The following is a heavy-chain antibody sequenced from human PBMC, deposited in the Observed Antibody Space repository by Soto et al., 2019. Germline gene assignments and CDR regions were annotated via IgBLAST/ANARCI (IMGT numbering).Heavy chain of an antibody. CDR1: GYIFTNYY. CDR3: AIAPRFTPSGDLDY. J-gene: IGHJ4*02. V-gene: IGHV1-46*01. D-gene: IGHD2-15*01. CDR2: LTPSDGGT. Sequence: QVQLLQSGAEVKTPGATVKVSCKTSGYIFTNYYMHWVRQAPGQGLEWMGRLTPSDGGTVYAPKFQDVITVTRDTSTTAVYMELSSLSFDDTAIYWCAIAPRFTPSGDLDYWGQGTLVTVSS.